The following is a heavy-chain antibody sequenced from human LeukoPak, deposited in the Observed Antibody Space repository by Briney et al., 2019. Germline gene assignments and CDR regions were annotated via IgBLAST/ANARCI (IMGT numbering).Heavy chain of an antibody. CDR2: VSYDGNLQ. J-gene: IGHJ4*02. CDR3: VKVYPTVTTSSVLGS. V-gene: IGHV3-30*18. D-gene: IGHD4-17*01. CDR1: GFIFSNYA. Sequence: GGSLRLSCAASGFIFSNYAIHWVRQTPGKVLEWVAAVSYDGNLQHYADAVKGRFTVSRDNSKNTVFLQINSLRTDDSAVYWCVKVYPTVTTSSVLGSWGQGTLVTVSS.